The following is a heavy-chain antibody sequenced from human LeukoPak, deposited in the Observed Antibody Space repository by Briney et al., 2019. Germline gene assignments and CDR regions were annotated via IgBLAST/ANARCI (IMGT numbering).Heavy chain of an antibody. CDR1: GGTFSSYA. V-gene: IGHV1-69*04. CDR3: ARPSLNCGGDCSALFY. J-gene: IGHJ4*02. Sequence: ASVKVSCKASGGTFSSYAISWVRQAPGQGLEWMGRIIPVLGIANYAQKFQGRVTITADKSTSTAYMELSSLRSEDTAVYYCARPSLNCGGDCSALFYWGQGTLVTVSS. D-gene: IGHD2-21*02. CDR2: IIPVLGIA.